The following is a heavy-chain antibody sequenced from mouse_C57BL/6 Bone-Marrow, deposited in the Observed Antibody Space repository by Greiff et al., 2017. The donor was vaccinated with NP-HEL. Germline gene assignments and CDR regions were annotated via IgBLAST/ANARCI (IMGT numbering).Heavy chain of an antibody. V-gene: IGHV3-6*01. CDR3: ARGGDSPYYFDY. CDR1: GYSITSGYY. Sequence: EVQLMESGPGLVKPSQSLSLTCSVTGYSITSGYYWNWIRQFPGNKLEWMGYISYDGSNNYNPSLKNRISITRDTSKNQFFLKLNSVTTEDTATYYCARGGDSPYYFDYWGQGTTLTVSS. CDR2: ISYDGSN. D-gene: IGHD2-13*01. J-gene: IGHJ2*01.